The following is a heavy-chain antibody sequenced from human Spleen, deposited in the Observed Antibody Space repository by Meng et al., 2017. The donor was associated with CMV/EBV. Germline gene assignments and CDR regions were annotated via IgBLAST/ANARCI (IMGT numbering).Heavy chain of an antibody. J-gene: IGHJ4*02. CDR2: ISSGGRAI. V-gene: IGHV3-48*03. Sequence: GESLKISCAASGFTFRSYDMNWVRQAPGKGLEWVSYISSGGRAIYYADSVRGRFTISRDNAKNSLYLQMNSLRADDTAVYYCARMPSIIAAADYWGQGRLVTVSS. D-gene: IGHD6-13*01. CDR3: ARMPSIIAAADY. CDR1: GFTFRSYD.